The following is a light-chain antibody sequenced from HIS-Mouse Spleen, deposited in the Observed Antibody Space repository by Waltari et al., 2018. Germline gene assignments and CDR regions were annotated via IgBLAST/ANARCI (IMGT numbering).Light chain of an antibody. CDR2: DAS. CDR1: QSVSSY. V-gene: IGKV3-11*01. Sequence: EIVLTQSPATLSLSPGERATLSCRASQSVSSYLAWYQQKPGQAPRLLIYDASNRATGIPARCSGSGSGTDFTLTISSLEPEDFAVYYCQQRSNWAITFGQGTRLEIK. CDR3: QQRSNWAIT. J-gene: IGKJ5*01.